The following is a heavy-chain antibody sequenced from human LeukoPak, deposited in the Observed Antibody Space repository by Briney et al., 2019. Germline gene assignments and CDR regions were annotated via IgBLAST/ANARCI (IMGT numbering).Heavy chain of an antibody. V-gene: IGHV1-2*02. Sequence: ASVKVSCKASGYTFTGYYMHWVRQAPGQGLEWMGWINPNSGGTNYAQKFQGRVTITADESTSTAYMELSSLRSEDTAVYYCARGGSSWGYYYYYMDVWGKGTTVTISS. D-gene: IGHD6-13*01. CDR2: INPNSGGT. CDR1: GYTFTGYY. CDR3: ARGGSSWGYYYYYMDV. J-gene: IGHJ6*03.